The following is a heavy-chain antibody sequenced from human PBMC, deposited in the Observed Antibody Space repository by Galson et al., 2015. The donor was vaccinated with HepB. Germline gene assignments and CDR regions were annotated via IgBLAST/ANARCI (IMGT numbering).Heavy chain of an antibody. CDR3: ASRCSSTSCYHAFDI. Sequence: SLRLSCAASGFTFNWYWMTWVRQAPGKGLEWVANIKQDGSEKYYVDSVKGRFTISRDNAKNSLYLQMNSLRAEDTAVYYCASRCSSTSCYHAFDIWGQGTMVTVSS. D-gene: IGHD2-2*01. V-gene: IGHV3-7*01. J-gene: IGHJ3*02. CDR2: IKQDGSEK. CDR1: GFTFNWYW.